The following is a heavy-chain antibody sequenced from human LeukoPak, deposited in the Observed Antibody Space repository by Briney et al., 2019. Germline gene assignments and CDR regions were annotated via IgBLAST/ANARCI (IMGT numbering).Heavy chain of an antibody. CDR2: IYYSGST. V-gene: IGHV4-39*01. Sequence: SETLSLTCTVSGGSISSSSYYWGWIRQPPGKGLEWIGSIYYSGSTYYNPSLKSRVTISVDTSKKQFSLKLSSVTAADTAVYYCARQKRAAANKNIDYWGQGTLVTVSS. J-gene: IGHJ4*02. D-gene: IGHD6-13*01. CDR1: GGSISSSSYY. CDR3: ARQKRAAANKNIDY.